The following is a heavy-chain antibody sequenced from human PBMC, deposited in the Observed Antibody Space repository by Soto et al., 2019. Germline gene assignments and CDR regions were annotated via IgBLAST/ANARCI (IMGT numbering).Heavy chain of an antibody. V-gene: IGHV3-30-3*01. CDR3: AILATSGGGDAFDI. Sequence: QVQLVESGGGVVQPGRSLRLSCAASGFTFSNYAMHWVRQAPGKGLEWVAAILSDEINKYSADSVKGRFTISRDNSKNPLSLQMNRLSPEATAVYYCAILATSGGGDAFDIWGQGTMVTVSS. J-gene: IGHJ3*02. CDR1: GFTFSNYA. CDR2: ILSDEINK. D-gene: IGHD2-8*02.